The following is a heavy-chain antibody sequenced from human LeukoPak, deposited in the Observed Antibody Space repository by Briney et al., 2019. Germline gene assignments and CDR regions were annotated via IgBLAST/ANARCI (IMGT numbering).Heavy chain of an antibody. Sequence: SETLSLTCTVSGGSISSYYWSWIRQPPGKGLEWIGYIYYSGSTNYNPSLKSRVTISVDTSKNQFSLKLSSVTAADTAVYYCARARSMVRGVILVPYYGMDVWGQGTTVTVSS. CDR2: IYYSGST. CDR1: GGSISSYY. CDR3: ARARSMVRGVILVPYYGMDV. J-gene: IGHJ6*02. D-gene: IGHD3-10*01. V-gene: IGHV4-59*12.